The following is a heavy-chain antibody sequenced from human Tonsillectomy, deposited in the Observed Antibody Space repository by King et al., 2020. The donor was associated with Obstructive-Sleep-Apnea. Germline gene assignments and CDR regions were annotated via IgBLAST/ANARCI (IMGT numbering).Heavy chain of an antibody. Sequence: QLQESGPGLVKPSQTLSLTCTVSGGSISSGGYYWSWIRQHPGKGLEWIGYIYYSGSTYYNPSLKIRVTISVDTSKNQFSLKLSSVTAADTAVYYCARATTEPYSFDYWGQGTLVTVSS. CDR2: IYYSGST. CDR1: GGSISSGGYY. D-gene: IGHD4-17*01. CDR3: ARATTEPYSFDY. V-gene: IGHV4-31*03. J-gene: IGHJ4*02.